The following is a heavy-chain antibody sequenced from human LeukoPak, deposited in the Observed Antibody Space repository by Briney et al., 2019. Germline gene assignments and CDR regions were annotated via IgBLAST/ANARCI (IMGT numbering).Heavy chain of an antibody. V-gene: IGHV1-8*01. J-gene: IGHJ5*02. CDR1: GYTFTNYD. D-gene: IGHD2-2*01. Sequence: ASVKVSCKASGYTFTNYDINWVRQATGQGLEWMGWMNPNSGNTGYAQKFQDRVTMARNTAVTTAYMELSSLRSEDTAVYYCARGPDCSRSSCYFWFDPWGQGTLVTVSS. CDR2: MNPNSGNT. CDR3: ARGPDCSRSSCYFWFDP.